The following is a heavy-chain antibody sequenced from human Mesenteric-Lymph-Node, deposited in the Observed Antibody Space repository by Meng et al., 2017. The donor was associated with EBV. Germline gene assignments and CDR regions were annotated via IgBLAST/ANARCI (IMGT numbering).Heavy chain of an antibody. CDR1: GGAVSSGGHS. CDR3: ARGFGDNNNWFGP. Sequence: QLQLQDPGSGLVKPSQTLSLPCAVPGGAVSSGGHSWSWIRQPPGKGLEWIGYIYHTGSTYYNPSLKSRVTISIDTSKNQFSLKLSSVTAADTAVYFCARGFGDNNNWFGPWGQGTLVTVSS. CDR2: IYHTGST. V-gene: IGHV4-30-2*01. J-gene: IGHJ5*02. D-gene: IGHD4-17*01.